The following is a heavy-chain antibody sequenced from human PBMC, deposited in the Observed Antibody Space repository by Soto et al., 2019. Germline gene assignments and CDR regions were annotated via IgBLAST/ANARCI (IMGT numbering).Heavy chain of an antibody. CDR1: GYTFTIYA. J-gene: IGHJ6*02. Sequence: GASVKVSCKASGYTFTIYAMHWVRQAPGQRLEWMGWINAGNGNTKYSQKFQGRVTITRDTSASTAYMELSSLRSEDTAVYYCARDQSIAVAGTVYYYYGMDVWGQGTTVTVSS. V-gene: IGHV1-3*01. D-gene: IGHD6-19*01. CDR3: ARDQSIAVAGTVYYYYGMDV. CDR2: INAGNGNT.